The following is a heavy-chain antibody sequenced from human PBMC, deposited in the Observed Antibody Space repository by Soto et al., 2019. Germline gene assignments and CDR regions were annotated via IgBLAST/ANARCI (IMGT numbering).Heavy chain of an antibody. CDR1: GFTFRTYA. CDR3: AKSPVIAVAGPDY. CDR2: LSGSGGAT. D-gene: IGHD6-19*01. V-gene: IGHV3-23*01. J-gene: IGHJ4*02. Sequence: EVQLLESGGGLVQPGGSLRLSCAASGFTFRTYAMSWVRQAPGKGLEWVSALSGSGGATYYADSVKGRFTISRDNSKKTLYLQMNSLRAEDTAVYYCAKSPVIAVAGPDYWGLGTLVTVSS.